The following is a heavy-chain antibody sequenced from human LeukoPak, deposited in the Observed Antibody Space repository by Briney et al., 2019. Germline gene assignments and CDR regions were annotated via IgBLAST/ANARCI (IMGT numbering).Heavy chain of an antibody. J-gene: IGHJ4*02. CDR2: ISYDGSNK. Sequence: GGSLRLSCAASGFTFSSYGMHWVRQAPGKGLEWVAVISYDGSNKYYADSVKGRFTISRDNSKNTLYLQMNSLRAEDMAVYYCAKSDSGWPNYFDYWGQGTLVTVSS. V-gene: IGHV3-30*18. CDR3: AKSDSGWPNYFDY. D-gene: IGHD6-19*01. CDR1: GFTFSSYG.